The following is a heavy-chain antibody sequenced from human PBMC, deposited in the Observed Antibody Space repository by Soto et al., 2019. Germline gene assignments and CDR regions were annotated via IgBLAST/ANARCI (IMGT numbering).Heavy chain of an antibody. J-gene: IGHJ4*02. Sequence: EVQLVESGGGLVQPGGSLRLSCAASGFTFNTYYMNWVRQAPGKGLEWVANIKRDGTEKNYVDSVKGRFTISRDNAQSSLYLQMNSLSAGDTAVYYCARDRGYCSGGTCYSVLDYWGQGTLVTVSS. CDR1: GFTFNTYY. CDR3: ARDRGYCSGGTCYSVLDY. V-gene: IGHV3-7*01. CDR2: IKRDGTEK. D-gene: IGHD2-15*01.